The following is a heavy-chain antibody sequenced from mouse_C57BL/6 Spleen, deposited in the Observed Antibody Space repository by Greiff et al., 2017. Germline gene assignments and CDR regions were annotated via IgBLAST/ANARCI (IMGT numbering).Heavy chain of an antibody. J-gene: IGHJ4*01. D-gene: IGHD1-1*01. Sequence: VQLVESGAELVRPGASVTLSCKASGYTFTDYEMHWVKQTPVHGLEWIGAIDPETGGTAYNQKFKGKAILTADKSSSTAYMELRSLTSEVSAVYCCTGGCSYIYAMDYWGQGTSVTVSS. CDR2: IDPETGGT. CDR3: TGGCSYIYAMDY. CDR1: GYTFTDYE. V-gene: IGHV1-15*01.